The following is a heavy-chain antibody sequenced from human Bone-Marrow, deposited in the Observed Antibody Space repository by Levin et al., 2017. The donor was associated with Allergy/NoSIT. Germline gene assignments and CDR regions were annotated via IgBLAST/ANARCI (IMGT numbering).Heavy chain of an antibody. Sequence: PVASVKVSCKASGYTFTSYELNWVRQTTGQGLEWMGGMNPNGGNTGYTQKFQGRVTMTRNTSISTAYMELSGLTSEDTAVYYCARGNRGRRNYYYYMDVWGTGTTVTVSS. D-gene: IGHD1-14*01. CDR1: GYTFTSYE. J-gene: IGHJ6*03. V-gene: IGHV1-8*01. CDR2: MNPNGGNT. CDR3: ARGNRGRRNYYYYMDV.